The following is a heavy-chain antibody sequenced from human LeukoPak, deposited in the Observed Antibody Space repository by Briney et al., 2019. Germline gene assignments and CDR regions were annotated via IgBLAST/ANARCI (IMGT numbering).Heavy chain of an antibody. CDR3: ARDYYDSSGYRHDAFDI. CDR2: IYSGGST. D-gene: IGHD3-22*01. Sequence: GGSLRLSCAASGFTFSSCAMSWVRQAPGKGLEWVSVIYSGGSTYYADSVKGRFTISRDNSKNTLYLQMNSLRAEDTAVYYCARDYYDSSGYRHDAFDIWGQGTMVTVSS. CDR1: GFTFSSCA. V-gene: IGHV3-53*01. J-gene: IGHJ3*02.